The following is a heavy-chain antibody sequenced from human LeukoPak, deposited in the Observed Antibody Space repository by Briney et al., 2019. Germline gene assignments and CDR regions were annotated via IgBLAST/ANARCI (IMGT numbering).Heavy chain of an antibody. Sequence: GGSLRLSCAASGFTFSSYSMSWVRPAPGKGLDWVSSISTSSIYIYYADSVKGRFTISRDNAKNSLYLQMNSLRAEDTAVYYCARGRHNSGSYSDAFDLWGQGTMVTVSS. J-gene: IGHJ3*01. V-gene: IGHV3-21*01. CDR1: GFTFSSYS. D-gene: IGHD1-26*01. CDR2: ISTSSIYI. CDR3: ARGRHNSGSYSDAFDL.